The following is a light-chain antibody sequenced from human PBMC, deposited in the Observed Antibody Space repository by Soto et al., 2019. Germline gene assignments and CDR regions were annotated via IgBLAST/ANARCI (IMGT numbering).Light chain of an antibody. J-gene: IGLJ1*01. V-gene: IGLV2-14*01. CDR3: SSYTSSSTLYV. Sequence: QSALTQPASVSGSPGQSITISCTGTSSDVGGYNYASWYQQHPGKAPKLMIYDVSNRPSGVSNRFSGSKPGNTASLTISGLQAEDEADYYCSSYTSSSTLYVFGTGTKLTVL. CDR2: DVS. CDR1: SSDVGGYNY.